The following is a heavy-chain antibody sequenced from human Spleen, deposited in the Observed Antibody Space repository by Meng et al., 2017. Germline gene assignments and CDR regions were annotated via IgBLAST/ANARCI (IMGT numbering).Heavy chain of an antibody. CDR3: ARDRGSIAAWYYYYYGMDV. Sequence: SETLSLTCTVFGYSISSGYYWGWIRQPPGKGLEWIGSIYHSGSTYYNPSLKSRVTISVDTSKNQFSLKLSSVTAADTAVYYCARDRGSIAAWYYYYYGMDVWGQGTTVTVSS. V-gene: IGHV4-38-2*02. D-gene: IGHD6-13*01. CDR2: IYHSGST. J-gene: IGHJ6*02. CDR1: GYSISSGYY.